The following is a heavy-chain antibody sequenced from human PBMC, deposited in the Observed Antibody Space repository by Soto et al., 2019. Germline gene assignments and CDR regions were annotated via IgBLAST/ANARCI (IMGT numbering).Heavy chain of an antibody. CDR3: ARGVKYGAYSRWFDP. J-gene: IGHJ5*02. CDR1: GYTFTSYD. Sequence: QVQLVQSGAEVKKPGASVKVSCKASGYTFTSYDINWVRQATGQGLEYLGWMNPNSGNTGYVQKFQGRVTMTRDTSISTACMELSSLRSEDTAVYFCARGVKYGAYSRWFDPWGQGTLVTVSS. CDR2: MNPNSGNT. D-gene: IGHD4-17*01. V-gene: IGHV1-8*01.